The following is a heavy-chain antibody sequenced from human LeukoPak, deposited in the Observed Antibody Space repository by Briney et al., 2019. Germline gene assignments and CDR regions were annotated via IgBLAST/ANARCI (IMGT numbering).Heavy chain of an antibody. CDR2: IKQGGNEK. V-gene: IGHV3-7*01. CDR3: ARGPNYGDRVDYFDY. CDR1: GFIFRNHW. Sequence: EAGGSLRLSCAASGFIFRNHWMSWVRQVPGRGLEWVAHIKQGGNEKHYVDSVEGRFTLSRDDSKNSLYLQRNSLRVDDSAVYYCARGPNYGDRVDYFDYWGQGTLVTVSS. J-gene: IGHJ4*02. D-gene: IGHD4-17*01.